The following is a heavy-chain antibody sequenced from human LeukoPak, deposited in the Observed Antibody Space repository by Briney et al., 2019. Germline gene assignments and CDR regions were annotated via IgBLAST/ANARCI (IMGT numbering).Heavy chain of an antibody. J-gene: IGHJ3*02. V-gene: IGHV4-30-2*01. CDR3: ARAVPVYCSRSTCYGDRDAFDI. D-gene: IGHD2-2*01. Sequence: ASETLSLTCAVSSGSISSGGYSWSWIRQPPGKGLEWIGYIYHSGSTNYNPSLKSRVTISVDRSKNQFSLKLSSVTAADTAVYYCARAVPVYCSRSTCYGDRDAFDIWGQGTMVTVSS. CDR1: SGSISSGGYS. CDR2: IYHSGST.